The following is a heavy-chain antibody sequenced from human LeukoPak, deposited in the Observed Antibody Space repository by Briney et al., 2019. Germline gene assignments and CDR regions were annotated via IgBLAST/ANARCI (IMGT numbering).Heavy chain of an antibody. CDR3: ARGLRYFDWLSAFDI. Sequence: PSETLSLTCAVSGGSISSGGYSWSWIRRPPGKGLEWIGYIYHSGSTYYNPSLKSRVTISVDRSKNQFSLKLSSVTAADTAVYYCARGLRYFDWLSAFDIWGQGTMVTVSS. CDR1: GGSISSGGYS. D-gene: IGHD3-9*01. V-gene: IGHV4-30-2*01. J-gene: IGHJ3*02. CDR2: IYHSGST.